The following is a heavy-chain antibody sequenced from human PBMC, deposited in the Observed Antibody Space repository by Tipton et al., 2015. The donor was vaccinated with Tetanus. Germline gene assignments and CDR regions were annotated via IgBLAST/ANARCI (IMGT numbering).Heavy chain of an antibody. CDR3: ARRNYPYYFDY. J-gene: IGHJ4*02. CDR1: GFTFSQFA. D-gene: IGHD5-24*01. CDR2: IGGVYGET. V-gene: IGHV3-23*01. Sequence: SLRLSCAASGFTFSQFAMTWVRQAPGKGLEWVSSIGGVYGETYYADSMKGRFTISRDNSENTLYLQMNSLRAEDTAIYYCARRNYPYYFDYWGQGILVTVSS.